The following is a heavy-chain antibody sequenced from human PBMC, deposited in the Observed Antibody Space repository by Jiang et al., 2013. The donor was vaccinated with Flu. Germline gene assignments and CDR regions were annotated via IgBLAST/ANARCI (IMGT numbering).Heavy chain of an antibody. CDR2: IYNSGSP. V-gene: IGHV4-31*03. CDR3: ARAATTVTPYNWFDP. D-gene: IGHD4-17*01. Sequence: GLVKPSETLSLTCTVSGYPMKGGAYYWSWIRQRPGKGLEWIGYIYNSGSPYYNPALKSRVTISVDRSKNQLSLNLTSMTAADTAVYYCARAATTVTPYNWFDPWGQGTLVIVSS. CDR1: GYPMKGGAYY. J-gene: IGHJ5*02.